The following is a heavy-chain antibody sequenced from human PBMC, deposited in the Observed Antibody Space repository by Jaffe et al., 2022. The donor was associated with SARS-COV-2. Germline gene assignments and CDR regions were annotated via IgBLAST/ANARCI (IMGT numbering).Heavy chain of an antibody. CDR2: INAGNGNT. D-gene: IGHD6-19*01. J-gene: IGHJ6*02. Sequence: QVQLVQSGAEVKKPGASVKVSCKASGYTFTSYAMHWVRQAPGQRLEWMGWINAGNGNTKYSQKFQGRVTITRDTSASTAYMELSSLRSEDTAVYYCAREAVAARNPSYYYYGMDVWGQGTTVTVSS. V-gene: IGHV1-3*01. CDR3: AREAVAARNPSYYYYGMDV. CDR1: GYTFTSYA.